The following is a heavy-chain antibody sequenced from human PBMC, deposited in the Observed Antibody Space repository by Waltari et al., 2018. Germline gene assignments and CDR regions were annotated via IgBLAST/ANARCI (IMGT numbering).Heavy chain of an antibody. CDR3: ARQDYDFWSGYSLSAFDI. V-gene: IGHV4-39*07. CDR1: GGPISSSSYY. CDR2: IYYSGST. J-gene: IGHJ3*02. Sequence: QLQLQESGPGLVKPSETLSLTCTVSGGPISSSSYYWGWIRQPPGKGLEWIGSIYYSGSTYYNPSLKSRVTISVDTSKNQFSLKLSSVTAADTAVYYCARQDYDFWSGYSLSAFDIWGQGTMVTVSS. D-gene: IGHD3-3*01.